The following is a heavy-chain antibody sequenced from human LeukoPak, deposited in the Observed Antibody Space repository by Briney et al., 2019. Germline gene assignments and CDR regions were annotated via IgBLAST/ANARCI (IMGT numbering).Heavy chain of an antibody. CDR3: ARVPSLVSSRRNWFDP. D-gene: IGHD2-2*01. CDR2: INPNSGGT. CDR1: GYTFTGYY. J-gene: IGHJ5*02. Sequence: ASVKVSCKASGYTFTGYYMHWVRQAPGQGLEWMGWINPNSGGTNYAQKFQGRVTMTRDTSISTAYMELSRLRSDDTAVYYCARVPSLVSSRRNWFDPWGQGTLVTVSS. V-gene: IGHV1-2*02.